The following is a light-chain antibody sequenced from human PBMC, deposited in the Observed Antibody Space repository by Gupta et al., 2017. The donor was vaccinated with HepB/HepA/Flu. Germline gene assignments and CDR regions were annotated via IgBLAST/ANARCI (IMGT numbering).Light chain of an antibody. CDR2: QDS. J-gene: IGLJ2*01. Sequence: SYELTQPPSVSVSPRQTASITFSGDKLGDKYACWYQQKPGQSPVLVIYQDSKRPSGIPERFSGSNSGNTATLTISGTQAMDEADYYCQAWDSSTVVFGGGTKLTVL. V-gene: IGLV3-1*01. CDR1: KLGDKY. CDR3: QAWDSSTVV.